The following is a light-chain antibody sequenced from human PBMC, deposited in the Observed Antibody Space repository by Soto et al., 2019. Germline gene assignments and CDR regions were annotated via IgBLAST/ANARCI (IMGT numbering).Light chain of an antibody. CDR1: QSVNSN. CDR3: QQYHNWPWT. V-gene: IGKV3-15*01. CDR2: GAS. J-gene: IGKJ1*01. Sequence: EIVMTQSPATLPVSPGEKATLSCRATQSVNSNLAWYQQKPGQAPRLLIYGASTRATGIPARFSGSGSGTEFTLTVSSLQSEDFAVYYCQQYHNWPWTFGQGTKVEIK.